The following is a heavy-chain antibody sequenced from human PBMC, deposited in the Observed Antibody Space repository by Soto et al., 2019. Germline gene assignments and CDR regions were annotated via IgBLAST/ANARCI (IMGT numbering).Heavy chain of an antibody. J-gene: IGHJ3*02. Sequence: ASVKVSCKASGGTFSSYTISWVRQAPGQGLEWMGRIIPILGIANYAQKFQGRVTITADKSTSTAYMELSSLRSEDTAVYYCATIVVVPADRGKEKANSPNDAFDIWGQVTMVTVSS. CDR1: GGTFSSYT. D-gene: IGHD2-2*01. CDR3: ATIVVVPADRGKEKANSPNDAFDI. V-gene: IGHV1-69*02. CDR2: IIPILGIA.